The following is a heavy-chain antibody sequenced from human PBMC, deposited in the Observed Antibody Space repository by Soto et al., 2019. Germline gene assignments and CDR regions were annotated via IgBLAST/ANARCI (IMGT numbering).Heavy chain of an antibody. V-gene: IGHV4-34*01. CDR3: ARDKITGLFDY. CDR1: GGSFSGYY. CDR2: INHSGST. D-gene: IGHD2-8*02. Sequence: QVQLQQWGAGLLKPSETLSLTCAVYGGSFSGYYWTWIRQPPGTGLEWIREINHSGSTNYNPSLKSRVTISVDTSKNQFSLKLTSVTAADTAVYYCARDKITGLFDYWGQGTLVTVSS. J-gene: IGHJ4*02.